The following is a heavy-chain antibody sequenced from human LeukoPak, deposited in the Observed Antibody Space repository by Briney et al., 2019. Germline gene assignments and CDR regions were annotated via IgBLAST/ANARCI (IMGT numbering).Heavy chain of an antibody. Sequence: ASVKVSCKASGYTFTGYYMHWVRQAPGQGLEWMGWISAYNGNTNYAQKLQGRVTMTTDTSTSTAYMELRSLRSDDTAVYYCARVHIVVVPAATGYYYYYMDVWGKGTTVTISS. CDR3: ARVHIVVVPAATGYYYYYMDV. CDR2: ISAYNGNT. V-gene: IGHV1-18*04. J-gene: IGHJ6*03. CDR1: GYTFTGYY. D-gene: IGHD2-2*01.